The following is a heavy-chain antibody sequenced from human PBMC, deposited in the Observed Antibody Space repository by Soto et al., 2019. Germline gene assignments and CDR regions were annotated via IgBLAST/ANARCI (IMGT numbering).Heavy chain of an antibody. V-gene: IGHV4-31*03. CDR2: IYYTGSA. CDR3: AREAYYYDSSGYFSKYFDS. Sequence: SETLSLTCTVSGGSTSSGGYYWSWIRQHPGKGLEWIGYIYYTGSAYYDPSLKSRLTISVDTSNNQFSLKLSSVTAEDTAVYYCAREAYYYDSSGYFSKYFDSWGHGTLVTVS. D-gene: IGHD3-22*01. CDR1: GGSTSSGGYY. J-gene: IGHJ4*01.